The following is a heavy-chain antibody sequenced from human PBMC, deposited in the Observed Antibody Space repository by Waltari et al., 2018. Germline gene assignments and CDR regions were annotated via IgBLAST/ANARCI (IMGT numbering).Heavy chain of an antibody. CDR2: IYHSGST. V-gene: IGHV4-38-2*01. D-gene: IGHD4-17*01. CDR3: ARHESTVTTAFDY. CDR1: GYSISSGYY. J-gene: IGHJ4*02. Sequence: QVQLQESGPGLVKPSETLSLTCAVSGYSISSGYYWGWIRQPPGKGLEWIGSIYHSGSTDYNPSLKSRVTISVDTSKNQFSLKLSSVTAADTAVYYCARHESTVTTAFDYWGQGTLVTVSS.